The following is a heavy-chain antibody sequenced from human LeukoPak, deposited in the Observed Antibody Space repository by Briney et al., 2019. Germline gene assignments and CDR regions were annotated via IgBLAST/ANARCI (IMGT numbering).Heavy chain of an antibody. CDR3: ARLGYYYYYMDI. CDR1: GGSISSSNW. V-gene: IGHV4-4*02. J-gene: IGHJ6*03. Sequence: SGTLSLTCAVSGGSISSSNWWSWVRQPPGKGLEWIGEIYHSGSTNYNPFLKSRVTISVDTSKNQFSLKLGSVTAADTAVYYCARLGYYYYYMDIWGKGTTVTVSS. CDR2: IYHSGST.